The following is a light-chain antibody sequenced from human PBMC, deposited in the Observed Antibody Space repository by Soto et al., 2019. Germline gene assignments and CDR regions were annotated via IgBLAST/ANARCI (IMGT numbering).Light chain of an antibody. CDR1: STEVYGSNF. CDR2: EVT. Sequence: QSALTQHPSASVSPGPSVTISCTGTSTEVYGSNFFSWYQQHPGKAPRLMIYEVTERPSGVPDRFSGSNSGNTASLTVSGLQPEDEADYFCSLYVGRNLFLFGAGTKVTVL. V-gene: IGLV2-8*01. J-gene: IGLJ1*01. CDR3: SLYVGRNLFL.